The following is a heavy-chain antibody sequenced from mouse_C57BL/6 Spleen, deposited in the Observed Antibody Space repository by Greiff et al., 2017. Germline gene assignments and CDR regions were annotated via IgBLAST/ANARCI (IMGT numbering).Heavy chain of an antibody. CDR3: ARGGNRDWYFDV. V-gene: IGHV1-82*01. CDR1: GYAFSSSW. D-gene: IGHD1-1*02. J-gene: IGHJ1*03. Sequence: QVQLQQSGPELVKPGASVTISCKASGYAFSSSWMNWVKQRPGKGLEWIGRISPGDGDTNYNGKFKGKATLTADKSSSTAYMQLSSLTSEDSAVYFCARGGNRDWYFDVWGTGTTVTVSS. CDR2: ISPGDGDT.